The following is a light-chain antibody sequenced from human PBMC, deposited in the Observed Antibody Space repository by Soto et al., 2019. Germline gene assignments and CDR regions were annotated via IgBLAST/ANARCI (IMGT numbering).Light chain of an antibody. CDR3: QQRSNWPHPIT. CDR1: QSVSSY. CDR2: DAS. V-gene: IGKV3-11*01. Sequence: EIVLAQSPATLACSPGERPTLSCRASQSVSSYLAWYQQKPGQAPRLLIYDASNRATGIPARFSGSGSGTDFTLTISSLEPEDFAVYYCQQRSNWPHPITFGQGTRLEIK. J-gene: IGKJ5*01.